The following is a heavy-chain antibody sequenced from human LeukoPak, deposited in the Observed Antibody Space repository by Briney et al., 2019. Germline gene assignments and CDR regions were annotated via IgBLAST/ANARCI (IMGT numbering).Heavy chain of an antibody. CDR3: ARDSWWGITMVRGVIIRGFDY. J-gene: IGHJ4*02. D-gene: IGHD3-10*01. CDR2: INPNSGGT. V-gene: IGHV1-2*02. Sequence: GSVKVSCKASGYTFTGYYMHWVRQAPGQGLEWMGWINPNSGGTNYAQKFQGRVTMTRDTSISTAYMGLSRLRSDDTAVYYCARDSWWGITMVRGVIIRGFDYWGQGTLVTVSS. CDR1: GYTFTGYY.